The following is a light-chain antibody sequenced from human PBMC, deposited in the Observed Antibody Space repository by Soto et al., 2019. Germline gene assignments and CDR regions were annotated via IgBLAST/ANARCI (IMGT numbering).Light chain of an antibody. Sequence: EIVMTQSPATLSVSPGEGATLFCRASQSVTNNVAWYQQKPGQAPRLLIYGAFTRATGIPARFSGSGSGTEFTLTISSLQSEDFAVYHCQQYNNAPWTFGQGTKVEIK. J-gene: IGKJ1*01. CDR3: QQYNNAPWT. V-gene: IGKV3-15*01. CDR1: QSVTNN. CDR2: GAF.